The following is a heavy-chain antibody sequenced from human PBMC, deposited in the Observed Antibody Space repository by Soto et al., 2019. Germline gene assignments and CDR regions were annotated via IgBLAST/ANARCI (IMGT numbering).Heavy chain of an antibody. D-gene: IGHD1-26*01. Sequence: AESLSLSCTASGFIISSYGRSWVRQPPGKGLEWIWSIYYSGVTKYNPASMKGRFTIYSPNSKSRVYLELNKLSAEDTAVYHCAKNQGVELVPLATVDWLDPWGQGSVVTVSS. CDR3: AKNQGVELVPLATVDWLDP. CDR2: IYYSGVTK. CDR1: GFIISSYG. J-gene: IGHJ5*02. V-gene: IGHV3-23*05.